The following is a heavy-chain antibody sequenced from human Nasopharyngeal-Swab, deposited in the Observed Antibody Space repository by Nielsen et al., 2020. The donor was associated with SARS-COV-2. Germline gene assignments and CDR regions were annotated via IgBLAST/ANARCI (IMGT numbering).Heavy chain of an antibody. Sequence: SETLSLTCTVSGGSISSYYWSWIRQPPGKGLEWIGEINHSGSTNYNPSLKSRVTISVDTSKNQFSLKLSSVTAADTAVYYCARGSYYYDSSGYLKAWGYFDYWGQGTLVTVSS. V-gene: IGHV4-34*01. J-gene: IGHJ4*02. D-gene: IGHD3-22*01. CDR2: INHSGST. CDR3: ARGSYYYDSSGYLKAWGYFDY. CDR1: GGSISSYY.